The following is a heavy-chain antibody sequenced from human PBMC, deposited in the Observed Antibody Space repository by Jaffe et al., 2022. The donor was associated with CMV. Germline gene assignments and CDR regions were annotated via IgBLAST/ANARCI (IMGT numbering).Heavy chain of an antibody. Sequence: QVQLVQSGAEVRMPGSSIKVSCMASGGNFNTFIVGWVRQAPGQGLEWMGGIVPLLGRADYAPKFQGRVAITADVSAGTVYMELNNLRSDDTGVYYCASDYSDFNAFDIWGEGTMVTVSS. D-gene: IGHD4-17*01. V-gene: IGHV1-69*01. J-gene: IGHJ3*02. CDR3: ASDYSDFNAFDI. CDR2: IVPLLGRA. CDR1: GGNFNTFI.